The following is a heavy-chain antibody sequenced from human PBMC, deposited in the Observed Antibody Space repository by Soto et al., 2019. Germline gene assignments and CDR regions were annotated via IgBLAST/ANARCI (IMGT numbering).Heavy chain of an antibody. CDR2: IYYSGST. J-gene: IGHJ5*02. CDR3: ARHWESIVEPTWFDP. V-gene: IGHV4-39*01. Sequence: SESLSLTCTGAGGSSSSSCCCGGRTRQPPGKGLEWIGSIYYSGSTYYNPSLKSRVTISVDTSKNQFSLKLSSVTAADTAVYYCARHWESIVEPTWFDPWGQGTLVT. D-gene: IGHD1-26*01. CDR1: GGSSSSSCCC.